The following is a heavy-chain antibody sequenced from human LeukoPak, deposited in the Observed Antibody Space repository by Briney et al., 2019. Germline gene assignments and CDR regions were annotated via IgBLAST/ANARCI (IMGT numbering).Heavy chain of an antibody. CDR3: ARDLSPVVRASPMGY. J-gene: IGHJ4*02. Sequence: GTSLRLSCAASGFTFSTYGMHWVRQAPGKGLEWVALITYDGYYKYYSDSVKGRFTISSDTSKNTLSLQMSSLRAEDTAVYYCARDLSPVVRASPMGYWGQGTLVTVSS. V-gene: IGHV3-30*03. CDR1: GFTFSTYG. D-gene: IGHD3-10*01. CDR2: ITYDGYYK.